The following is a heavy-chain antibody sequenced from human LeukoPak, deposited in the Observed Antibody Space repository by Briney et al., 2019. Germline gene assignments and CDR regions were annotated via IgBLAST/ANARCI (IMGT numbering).Heavy chain of an antibody. Sequence: GGSLRLSCAASGFTFSNAWMSWVRQAPGNGLEWVGRIKSKTDGGTTDYAAPVKGRFTISRDDSKNTLYLQMNSLKTEDTAVYYCTTYYGDYGLYYMDVWGKGTTVTISS. D-gene: IGHD4-17*01. CDR2: IKSKTDGGTT. J-gene: IGHJ6*03. CDR1: GFTFSNAW. CDR3: TTYYGDYGLYYMDV. V-gene: IGHV3-15*01.